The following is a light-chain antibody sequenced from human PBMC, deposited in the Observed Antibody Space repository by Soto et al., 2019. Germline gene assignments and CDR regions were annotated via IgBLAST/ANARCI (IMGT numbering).Light chain of an antibody. J-gene: IGKJ4*01. CDR2: RAS. CDR1: QNIRRN. Sequence: EIVMTQSPATLSVSPGEGGTLSCRASQNIRRNLAWYQQRPGQAPRLPIYRASTRAPGIPARFTGGGSGTEFTLTITSLQSDDFAVYYCQQYENWPPVTFGGGTKVEIK. V-gene: IGKV3D-15*01. CDR3: QQYENWPPVT.